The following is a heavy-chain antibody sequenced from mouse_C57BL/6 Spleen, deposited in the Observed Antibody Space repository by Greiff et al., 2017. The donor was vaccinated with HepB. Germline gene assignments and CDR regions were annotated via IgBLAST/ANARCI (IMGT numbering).Heavy chain of an antibody. V-gene: IGHV3-6*01. D-gene: IGHD1-1*01. J-gene: IGHJ2*01. CDR3: ARGGYGSFDY. CDR1: GYSITSGYS. Sequence: EVQLQESGPGLVKPSQSLSLTCSVTGYSITSGYSWNWIRQFPGNKLEWMGYISYDGSNNYNPSLKNRISITRDTSKNQFFLKLNSVTTEDTATYYCARGGYGSFDYWGQGTTLTVSS. CDR2: ISYDGSN.